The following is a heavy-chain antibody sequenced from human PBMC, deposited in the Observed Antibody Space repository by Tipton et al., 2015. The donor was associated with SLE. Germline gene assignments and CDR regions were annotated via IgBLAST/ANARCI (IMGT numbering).Heavy chain of an antibody. CDR1: GGTFSSYA. Sequence: QSGAEVKKPGSSVKVSCKASGGTFSSYAISWVRQAPGQGLEWMGGIIPIFGTANYAQKFQGRVTITADKSTSTAYMELSSLRSEDTAVYYCATRGVGYCSGGSCSLRYFDLWGRGTLVTVSS. CDR2: IIPIFGTA. J-gene: IGHJ2*01. CDR3: ATRGVGYCSGGSCSLRYFDL. D-gene: IGHD2-15*01. V-gene: IGHV1-69*06.